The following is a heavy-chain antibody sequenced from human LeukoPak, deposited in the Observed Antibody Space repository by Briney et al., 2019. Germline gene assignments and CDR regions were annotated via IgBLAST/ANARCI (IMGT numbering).Heavy chain of an antibody. V-gene: IGHV4-59*01. CDR2: IYYSVST. Sequence: SQTLSLTSTVSGGSISTYYWSLIRQPPGKGLEWIGYIYYSVSTNYNPSLKSRVTISIDTSKNQFSLRLSSVTAADTAVYYCAREWQQLVPRYFDLWGRGTLVTVSS. CDR3: AREWQQLVPRYFDL. D-gene: IGHD6-13*01. J-gene: IGHJ2*01. CDR1: GGSISTYY.